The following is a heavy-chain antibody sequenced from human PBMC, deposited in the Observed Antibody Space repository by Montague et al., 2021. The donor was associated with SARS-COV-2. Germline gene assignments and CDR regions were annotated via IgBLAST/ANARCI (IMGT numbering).Heavy chain of an antibody. CDR1: GFTFSRYP. CDR2: ISGGGDGK. D-gene: IGHD3-22*01. J-gene: IGHJ5*02. V-gene: IGHV3-23*01. CDR3: AKFSRDSSGVA. Sequence: SLRLSCAASGFTFSRYPISWVRQASGKGLEWVSGISGGGDGKYYADSVQGRLTISRDNSKNTVYVQMNSLRAEDTAVYYCAKFSRDSSGVAWGQGTLVTVSS.